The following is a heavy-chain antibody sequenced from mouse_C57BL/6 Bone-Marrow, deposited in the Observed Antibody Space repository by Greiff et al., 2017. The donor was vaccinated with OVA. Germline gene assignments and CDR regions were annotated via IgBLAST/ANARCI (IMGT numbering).Heavy chain of an antibody. CDR2: ISSGGSYT. J-gene: IGHJ3*01. CDR1: GFTFSSYG. CDR3: AKGLRGTTAY. Sequence: EVMLVESGGDLVKPGGSLKLSCAASGFTFSSYGMSWVRQTPDKRLEWVATISSGGSYTYYPDSVKGRFTISRDNAKNTLYLQISILRCEDTAMYYCAKGLRGTTAYWGQGTLVTVSA. V-gene: IGHV5-6*01. D-gene: IGHD2-12*01.